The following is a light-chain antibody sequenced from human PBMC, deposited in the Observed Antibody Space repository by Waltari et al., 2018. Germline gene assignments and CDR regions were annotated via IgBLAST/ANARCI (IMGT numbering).Light chain of an antibody. CDR2: YDR. J-gene: IGLJ1*01. CDR1: NIGTYS. CDR3: HVWHPDVDPGV. V-gene: IGLV3-21*04. Sequence: SYMLTQPPSVSVAPGETARITCGGVNIGTYSVHRYQQKPGKAQMLVIFYDRDRPSGIPGRFSGSNSGNTATLTISRVEAGDEAKYYCHVWHPDVDPGVFGPGSDVTV.